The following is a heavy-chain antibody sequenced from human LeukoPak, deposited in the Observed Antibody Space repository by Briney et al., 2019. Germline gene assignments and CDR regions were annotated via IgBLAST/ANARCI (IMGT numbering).Heavy chain of an antibody. V-gene: IGHV4-4*07. CDR1: GGSISSYY. CDR2: IYTSGST. Sequence: SETLSLTCTVSGGSISSYYWSWIRQPAGKGLEWIGRIYTSGSTNHNPSLKSRVTISVDTSKNQFSLKLSSVTAADTAVYYCASSLRFLEWFPGAFDIWGQGTMVTVSS. CDR3: ASSLRFLEWFPGAFDI. D-gene: IGHD3-3*01. J-gene: IGHJ3*02.